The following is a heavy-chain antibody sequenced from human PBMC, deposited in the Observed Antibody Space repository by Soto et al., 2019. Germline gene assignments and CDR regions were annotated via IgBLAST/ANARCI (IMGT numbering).Heavy chain of an antibody. Sequence: ASVKVSCKASGYTFTSYYMHWVRQAPGQGLEWMGIINPSGGSTSYAQKFQGRVTMTRDTSTSTVYMELSSLRSEDTAVYYCAREHEKGLQYYCGHDPGSYYYGMDVWGQGTTVTVSS. D-gene: IGHD3-10*01. J-gene: IGHJ6*02. CDR3: AREHEKGLQYYCGHDPGSYYYGMDV. CDR2: INPSGGST. CDR1: GYTFTSYY. V-gene: IGHV1-46*01.